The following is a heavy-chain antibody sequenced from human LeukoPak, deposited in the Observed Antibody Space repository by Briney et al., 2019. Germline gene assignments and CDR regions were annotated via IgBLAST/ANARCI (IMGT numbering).Heavy chain of an antibody. D-gene: IGHD6-13*01. CDR3: ARETYSSSWYSYYFDY. Sequence: GGSLRLSCAASGFTFSNYAMDWVRQAPGKGLEWVAVISYDGSNKYYADSVKGRFTISRDNSKNTLYLQMNSLRPEDTAVYYCARETYSSSWYSYYFDYWGQGTLVTVSS. V-gene: IGHV3-30*04. CDR1: GFTFSNYA. CDR2: ISYDGSNK. J-gene: IGHJ4*02.